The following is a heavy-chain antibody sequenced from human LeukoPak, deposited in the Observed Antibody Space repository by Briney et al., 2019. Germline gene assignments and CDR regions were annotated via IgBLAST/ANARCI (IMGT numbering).Heavy chain of an antibody. V-gene: IGHV3-7*01. D-gene: IGHD3-10*01. CDR1: GFTFSNFA. CDR3: ARAGMVRGVIAVYYFDY. J-gene: IGHJ4*02. Sequence: PGGSLGLSCTASGFTFSNFAMNWVRQAPGKGLEWVANIKQDGSEKYYVDSVKGRFTISRDNAKNSLYLQMNSLRAEDTAVYYCARAGMVRGVIAVYYFDYWGQGTLVTVSS. CDR2: IKQDGSEK.